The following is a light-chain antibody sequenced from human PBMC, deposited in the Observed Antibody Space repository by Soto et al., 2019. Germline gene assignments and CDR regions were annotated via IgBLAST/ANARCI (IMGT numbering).Light chain of an antibody. CDR3: AAWDDSLNVYV. V-gene: IGLV1-44*01. Sequence: QSLLTQPPSASGTPGQRVTISCSGSSSNIGSNTVNWYQQLPGTAPKLLIYSENQRPSGVPDRFSGSKSGTSASLAISGLQSEDEADYSCAAWDDSLNVYVFGAGTKLTVL. J-gene: IGLJ1*01. CDR2: SEN. CDR1: SSNIGSNT.